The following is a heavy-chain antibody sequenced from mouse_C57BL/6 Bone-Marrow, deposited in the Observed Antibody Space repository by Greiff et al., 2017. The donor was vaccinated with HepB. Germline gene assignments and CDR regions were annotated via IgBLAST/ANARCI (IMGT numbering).Heavy chain of an antibody. Sequence: VKLVESGAELMKPGASVKLSCKATGYTFTGYWIEWVKQRPGHGLEWIGEILPGSGSTNYNEKFKGKATFTADTSSNTAYMQLSSLTTEDSAIYYCARSRDRVTTVVEDFDYWGQGTTLTVSS. CDR1: GYTFTGYW. CDR2: ILPGSGST. V-gene: IGHV1-9*01. J-gene: IGHJ2*01. D-gene: IGHD1-1*01. CDR3: ARSRDRVTTVVEDFDY.